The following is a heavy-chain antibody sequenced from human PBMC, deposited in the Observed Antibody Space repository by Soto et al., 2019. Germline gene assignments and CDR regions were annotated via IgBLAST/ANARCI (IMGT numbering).Heavy chain of an antibody. CDR2: INHSGST. D-gene: IGHD2-15*01. CDR3: SRAAPRYCSGGSCHSGMDY. CDR1: GGSFSGYY. V-gene: IGHV4-34*01. J-gene: IGHJ4*02. Sequence: QVQLQQWGAGLLKPSETLSLTCAVYGGSFSGYYWSWIRQPPGKGLEWIGEINHSGSTNYNPSLRSRVTLSVGTCKYQFSLKPSSVTAADTAVYYCSRAAPRYCSGGSCHSGMDYWGQATLVTVSS.